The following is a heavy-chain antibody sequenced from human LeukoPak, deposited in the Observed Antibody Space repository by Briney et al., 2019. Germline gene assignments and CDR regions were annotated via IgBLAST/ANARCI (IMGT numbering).Heavy chain of an antibody. Sequence: SETLSLTCTVSGDSISSSNCYWGWIRQPPGKGLEWIGSIYFSGGTYYNASLKSRVTISVDTSKNQFSLQLSSVTAADTAVYFCARGRVSSSTWHSTYYYYFYMDVWGKGTTVTVSS. CDR1: GDSISSSNCY. CDR3: ARGRVSSSTWHSTYYYYFYMDV. CDR2: IYFSGGT. D-gene: IGHD4-11*01. J-gene: IGHJ6*03. V-gene: IGHV4-39*07.